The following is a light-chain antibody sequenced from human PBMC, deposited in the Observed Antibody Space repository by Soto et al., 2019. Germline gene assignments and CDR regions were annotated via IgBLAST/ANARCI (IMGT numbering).Light chain of an antibody. CDR2: GAS. CDR1: ESVSSN. V-gene: IGKV3-15*01. J-gene: IGKJ5*01. Sequence: EIVMTQSPATLSVSPGERATLSCRASESVSSNLAWYQQMPGQAPRLVIYGASTRATGIPDRFSGGGSGTEFTLTISSLQSEDFAVYYCQQYNSWPPITFGQGARLEIK. CDR3: QQYNSWPPIT.